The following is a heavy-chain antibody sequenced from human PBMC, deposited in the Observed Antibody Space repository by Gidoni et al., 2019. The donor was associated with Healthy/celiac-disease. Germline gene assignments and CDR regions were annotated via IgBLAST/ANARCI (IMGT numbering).Heavy chain of an antibody. V-gene: IGHV3-21*01. D-gene: IGHD3-22*01. CDR2: ISSSSSYI. Sequence: SCAASGFTFSSYSMNWVRQAPGKGLEWVSSISSSSSYIYYADSVKGRFTISRDNAKNSLYLQMNSLRAEDTAVYYCARRRGYYYVGYYYYMDVWGKGTTVTVSS. J-gene: IGHJ6*03. CDR1: GFTFSSYS. CDR3: ARRRGYYYVGYYYYMDV.